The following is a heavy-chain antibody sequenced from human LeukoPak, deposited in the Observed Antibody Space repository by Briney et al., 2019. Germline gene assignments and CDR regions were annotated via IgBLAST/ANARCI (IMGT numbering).Heavy chain of an antibody. Sequence: GASVKVSCKASGYTFASYGVSWVRQAPGQGPEWMAWISVYSGNTKYAQKFQDRVTLTADTSTSTVYMELRSLRSDDTAVYYCAREPVGRVISALYYYYGMDVWGQGTTVTVSS. J-gene: IGHJ6*02. CDR2: ISVYSGNT. CDR3: AREPVGRVISALYYYYGMDV. V-gene: IGHV1-18*01. CDR1: GYTFASYG. D-gene: IGHD1-26*01.